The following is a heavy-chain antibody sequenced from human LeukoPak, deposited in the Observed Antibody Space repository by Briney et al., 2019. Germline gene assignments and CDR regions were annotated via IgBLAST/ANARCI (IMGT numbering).Heavy chain of an antibody. CDR1: QFTFRTYA. CDR2: ITGNGGIT. J-gene: IGHJ4*02. CDR3: AKGQHSDGWYSIVDY. D-gene: IGHD6-19*01. Sequence: GGSLRLSCETSQFTFRTYAMHWVRQAPGKGPEWVSGITGNGGITYYADSVKGRFTISRDNSKNTLYLQMNSLRAEDTAVYYCAKGQHSDGWYSIVDYWGQGTLVTVSS. V-gene: IGHV3-23*01.